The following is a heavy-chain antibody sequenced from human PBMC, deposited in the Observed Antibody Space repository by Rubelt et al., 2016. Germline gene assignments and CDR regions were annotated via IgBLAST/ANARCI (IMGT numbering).Heavy chain of an antibody. CDR3: ARSPCSGGGCSYWYFDV. J-gene: IGHJ2*01. D-gene: IGHD2-15*01. CDR1: GGSMSSSDHY. CDR2: IYYRGNT. V-gene: IGHV4-39*07. Sequence: QLQLQESGPGLVEPSETLSLTCTVSGGSMSSSDHYWGWVRQPPGKGLEWIGNIYYRGNTYYNPSLFGVFSVSVDPPKNLFSLILTSVTAADTAMYYCARSPCSGGGCSYWYFDVWGRGTLVTVSS.